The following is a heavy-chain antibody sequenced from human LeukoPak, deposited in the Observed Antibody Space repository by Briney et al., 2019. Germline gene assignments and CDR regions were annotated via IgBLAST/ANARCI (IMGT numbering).Heavy chain of an antibody. CDR1: GFTFSDYY. V-gene: IGHV3-11*04. CDR3: ARESPIAAAGTSLVTPLFDY. CDR2: ISSSGSTI. J-gene: IGHJ4*02. D-gene: IGHD6-13*01. Sequence: PGGSLRLSCAASGFTFSDYYMSWIRQAPGKGLEWVSYISSSGSTIYYADSVKGRFTISRDNAKNSLYLQMNSLRAEDTAVYYCARESPIAAAGTSLVTPLFDYWGQGTLVTVSS.